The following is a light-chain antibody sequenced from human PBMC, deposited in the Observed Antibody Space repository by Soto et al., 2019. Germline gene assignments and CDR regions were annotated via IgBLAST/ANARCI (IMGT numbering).Light chain of an antibody. V-gene: IGLV1-44*01. CDR3: AAWDDSLNAYV. Sequence: QYVLTQPHSASGTPGQRVTISCSGSSSNIGSNTVNWYQQLPGTAPKLLIYSNNQRPSGVPDRFSGSKSGTSASLAISGLQSEDEADYYCAAWDDSLNAYVFGTGTKLTVL. CDR1: SSNIGSNT. J-gene: IGLJ1*01. CDR2: SNN.